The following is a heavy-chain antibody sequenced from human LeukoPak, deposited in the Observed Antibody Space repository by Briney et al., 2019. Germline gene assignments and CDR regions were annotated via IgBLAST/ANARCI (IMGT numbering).Heavy chain of an antibody. Sequence: SETLSLTCAVYGGSFSGYYWSWIRQPPGKGLEWIGGINHSGSTNYNPSLKSRVTISVDTSKNQFSLKLSSVTAADTAVYYCARRPRITIFGVVKVPYGMDVWGQGTTVTVSS. V-gene: IGHV4-34*01. CDR2: INHSGST. CDR1: GGSFSGYY. J-gene: IGHJ6*02. CDR3: ARRPRITIFGVVKVPYGMDV. D-gene: IGHD3-3*01.